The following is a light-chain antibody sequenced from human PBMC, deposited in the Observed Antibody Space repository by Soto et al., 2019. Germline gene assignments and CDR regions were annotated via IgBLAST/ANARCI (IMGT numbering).Light chain of an antibody. J-gene: IGKJ1*01. CDR2: GAS. Sequence: ENVLTQSPGTLSLSPGERATLSCRASQSVSNNLAWYQQRPGQAPRLLIYGASTRATGIPARFSGSGSGTEFTLSIGSLQSEDFAVYYCQQYNDWPPTFGQGTKVDIK. V-gene: IGKV3-15*01. CDR3: QQYNDWPPT. CDR1: QSVSNN.